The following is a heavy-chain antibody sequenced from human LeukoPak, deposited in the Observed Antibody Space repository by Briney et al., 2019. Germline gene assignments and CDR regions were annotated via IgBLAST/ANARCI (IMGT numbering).Heavy chain of an antibody. D-gene: IGHD3-16*01. CDR3: ARLALYYDYVWGSYTNYYFDY. Sequence: QSGGSLRLSCAASGFTVSSNYMSWVRQAPGNGLEWVSVIYSGGSTYYADSVKGRFTISRDNSKNTLYLQMNSLRAEDTAVYYCARLALYYDYVWGSYTNYYFDYWGQGTLVTVSS. V-gene: IGHV3-53*01. CDR1: GFTVSSNY. J-gene: IGHJ4*02. CDR2: IYSGGST.